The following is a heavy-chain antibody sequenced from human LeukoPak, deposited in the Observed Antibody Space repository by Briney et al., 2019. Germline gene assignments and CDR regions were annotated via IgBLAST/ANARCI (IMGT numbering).Heavy chain of an antibody. Sequence: GGSLRLSCAASGFTFSSYWMHWVRQAPGKGLEWVSRIKYDDSDTHYADSVKGRFTISRDNAKNTLYLQMTSLSAEDTAVYYCTTIRPDYWGQGTLVTVSS. V-gene: IGHV3-74*01. D-gene: IGHD5-12*01. CDR1: GFTFSSYW. CDR3: TTIRPDY. J-gene: IGHJ4*02. CDR2: IKYDDSDT.